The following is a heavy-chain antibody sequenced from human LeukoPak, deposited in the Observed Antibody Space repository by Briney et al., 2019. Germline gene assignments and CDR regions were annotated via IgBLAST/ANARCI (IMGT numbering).Heavy chain of an antibody. V-gene: IGHV3-48*03. CDR1: RFTISSYE. D-gene: IGHD3-3*01. J-gene: IGHJ4*02. CDR3: ATGDDFWSGYYQLDY. CDR2: TSSSGSII. Sequence: GGSLRLSCAASRFTISSYEINWVRQAPGKGLEWVSYTSSSGSIIYYADSVKGRFTISRDNAKNSLYLQMNSLRAEDMAIYYCATGDDFWSGYYQLDYWGQGTLVTVSS.